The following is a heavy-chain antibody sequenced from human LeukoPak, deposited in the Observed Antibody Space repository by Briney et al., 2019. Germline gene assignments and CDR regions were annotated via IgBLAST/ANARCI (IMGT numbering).Heavy chain of an antibody. CDR3: AGIVGAFVRNYEESGY. CDR1: GGSISSSSYY. Sequence: PSETLSLTCTVSGGSISSSSYYWGWIRQPPGKGLEWIGSIYYSGSTYYNPSLKSGVTISVDTSKNQFSLKLSSVTAADTAVYYCAGIVGAFVRNYEESGYWGQGTLVTVSS. V-gene: IGHV4-39*07. J-gene: IGHJ4*02. CDR2: IYYSGST. D-gene: IGHD1-26*01.